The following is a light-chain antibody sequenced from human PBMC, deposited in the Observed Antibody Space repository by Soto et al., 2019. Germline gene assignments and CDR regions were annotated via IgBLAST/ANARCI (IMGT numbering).Light chain of an antibody. Sequence: IFWTQSPATLSLFRWDVATLSCRASQSVSRYLAWYQQRPGQAPRLLIYGASNRATGIPDRFSGSGSGTDFTLTISRLEPEDFAVYNCQQYDISGTFGQVTKVDI. CDR2: GAS. J-gene: IGKJ1*01. V-gene: IGKV3-11*01. CDR3: QQYDISGT. CDR1: QSVSRY.